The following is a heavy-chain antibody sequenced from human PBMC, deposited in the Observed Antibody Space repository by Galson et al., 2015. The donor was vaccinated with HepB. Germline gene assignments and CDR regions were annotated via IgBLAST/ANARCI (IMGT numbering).Heavy chain of an antibody. CDR2: IYHSGST. D-gene: IGHD2-21*01. CDR3: ARELGDTISSTFDP. V-gene: IGHV4-4*02. Sequence: SLRLSCAASGFTFSSYAMSWVRQAPGKGLEWIGEIYHSGSTNYNPSLKSRVTISVDKSKNQFSLKLSSVTAADTAVYYCARELGDTISSTFDPWGQGTLVTVSS. J-gene: IGHJ5*02. CDR1: GFTFSSYAM.